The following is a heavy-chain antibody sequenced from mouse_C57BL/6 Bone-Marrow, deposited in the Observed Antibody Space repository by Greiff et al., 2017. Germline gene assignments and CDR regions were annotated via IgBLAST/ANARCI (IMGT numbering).Heavy chain of an antibody. V-gene: IGHV1-85*01. CDR2: IYPRDGST. J-gene: IGHJ3*01. CDR3: ARGEPPWGFAY. CDR1: GYTFTSYD. Sequence: VHLVESGPELVKPGASVKLSCKASGYTFTSYDINWVKQRPGQGLEWIGWIYPRDGSTKYNERFKGKATLTVDTSSSTAYMELHSLTSEDSAVYFCARGEPPWGFAYWGQGTLVTVSA.